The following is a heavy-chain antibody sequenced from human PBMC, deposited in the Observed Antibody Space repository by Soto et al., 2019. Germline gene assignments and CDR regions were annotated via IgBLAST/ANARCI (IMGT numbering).Heavy chain of an antibody. CDR3: ASDLRRSGWDLYSFDY. V-gene: IGHV3-7*05. J-gene: IGHJ4*02. CDR1: GFTFTSYW. CDR2: IKEDGTEK. D-gene: IGHD6-19*01. Sequence: EVLLVESGGGLVQPGGSLRLSCAASGFTFTSYWMTWIRQAPGKGLQWVANIKEDGTEKYYVDSVKGRFTISRDNAKNAVYLQMNSLRAEDTAVYFCASDLRRSGWDLYSFDYWGQGNLVTVSS.